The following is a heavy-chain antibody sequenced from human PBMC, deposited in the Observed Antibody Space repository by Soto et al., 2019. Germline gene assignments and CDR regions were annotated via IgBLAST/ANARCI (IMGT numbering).Heavy chain of an antibody. D-gene: IGHD6-19*01. CDR3: ARHAKIYSSGWSHLDY. Sequence: SETLSLTCSVSGDSINSDNYYWGWIRQPPGKGLEWIGSIYYRGNTYYNPSLKSRVTISLDKSKSQFSLKLNSVTAADTAVYYCARHAKIYSSGWSHLDYWGQGTLVTVSS. CDR1: GDSINSDNYY. CDR2: IYYRGNT. J-gene: IGHJ4*02. V-gene: IGHV4-39*01.